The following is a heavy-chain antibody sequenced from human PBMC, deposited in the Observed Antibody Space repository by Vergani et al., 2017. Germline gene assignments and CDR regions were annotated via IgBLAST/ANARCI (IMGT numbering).Heavy chain of an antibody. CDR1: GFAFDRYW. Sequence: VQLVESGGGVVQPGRSLRLSCAASGFAFDRYWMHWVRQTPEKGLVWVSRISTDGDITLNADSVKGRFTISRDNARTTLYLQMTNLRAEDTAVYYCLTGTTEPYGGQGTLVTVSS. D-gene: IGHD4-17*01. J-gene: IGHJ4*02. V-gene: IGHV3-74*02. CDR2: ISTDGDIT. CDR3: LTGTTEPY.